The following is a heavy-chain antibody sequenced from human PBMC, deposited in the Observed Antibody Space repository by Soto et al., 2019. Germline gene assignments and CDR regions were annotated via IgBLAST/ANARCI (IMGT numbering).Heavy chain of an antibody. D-gene: IGHD4-17*01. V-gene: IGHV3-48*01. J-gene: IGHJ6*03. Sequence: GGSLRLSCAASGFTFSSYSMNWVRQAPGKGLEWVSYISSSSSTIYYADSVKGRFTISRDNAKNSLYLQMNSLSAEDTAVYYCARDFTVNKNDAFWYYYYYYYMDVWGKGTTVTVSS. CDR1: GFTFSSYS. CDR3: ARDFTVNKNDAFWYYYYYYYMDV. CDR2: ISSSSSTI.